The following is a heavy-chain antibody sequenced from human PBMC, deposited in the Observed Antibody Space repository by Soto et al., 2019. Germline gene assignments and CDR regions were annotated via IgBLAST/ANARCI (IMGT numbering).Heavy chain of an antibody. CDR3: AKTESFWSAYYPFDY. V-gene: IGHV3-23*01. CDR1: GFTFSSYA. Sequence: GGSLRLSCAASGFTFSSYAMSWVRQAPGKGLEWVSAISGSGGDTNYADSVKGRFTISRDNSKNTLYLQMNSLRAEDTAIYYCAKTESFWSAYYPFDYWGQGTLVNV. D-gene: IGHD3-3*01. CDR2: ISGSGGDT. J-gene: IGHJ4*02.